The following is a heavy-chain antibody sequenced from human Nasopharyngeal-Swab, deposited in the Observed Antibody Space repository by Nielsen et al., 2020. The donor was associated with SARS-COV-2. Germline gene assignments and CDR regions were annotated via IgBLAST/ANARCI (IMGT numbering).Heavy chain of an antibody. CDR2: FDPEDGET. CDR1: GYTLTELS. Sequence: SVKVSCKVSGYTLTELSMHWVRQAPGKGLEWMGGFDPEDGETIYAQKFQGRVTMTEDTSTDTAYMELSSLRSEDTAVYYCATGPPYSDVRSGNWFDPWGQGTLVTVSS. V-gene: IGHV1-24*01. CDR3: ATGPPYSDVRSGNWFDP. D-gene: IGHD3-10*01. J-gene: IGHJ5*02.